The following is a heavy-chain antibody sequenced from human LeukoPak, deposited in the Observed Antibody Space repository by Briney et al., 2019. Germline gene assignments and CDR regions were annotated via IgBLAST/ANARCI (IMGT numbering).Heavy chain of an antibody. J-gene: IGHJ3*02. V-gene: IGHV3-74*03. CDR1: GFTFRSYW. CDR2: INTDGSSI. Sequence: HPGGSLRLSCAASGFTFRSYWMHWVRQVPGKGLVWVSRINTDGSSITYADSVKGRFTVSRDNAKNTLYLQMNSLRAEDTAVYFCTRDKTMMTIDTFDMWGQGTMVTVSS. D-gene: IGHD4-17*01. CDR3: TRDKTMMTIDTFDM.